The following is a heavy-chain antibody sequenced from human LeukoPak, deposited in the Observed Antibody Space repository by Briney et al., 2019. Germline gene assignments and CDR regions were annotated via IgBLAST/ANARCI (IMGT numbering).Heavy chain of an antibody. Sequence: GGSLRLSCAASGFTFSSYAMSWVRQAPGKGLEWVSAISGSGGTTYYADSVKGRFTVSRDSSKNTLYLQMNSLRAEDTAVYYCASRFGELDYWGQGTLVTVSS. CDR1: GFTFSSYA. CDR2: ISGSGGTT. V-gene: IGHV3-23*01. D-gene: IGHD3-10*01. J-gene: IGHJ4*02. CDR3: ASRFGELDY.